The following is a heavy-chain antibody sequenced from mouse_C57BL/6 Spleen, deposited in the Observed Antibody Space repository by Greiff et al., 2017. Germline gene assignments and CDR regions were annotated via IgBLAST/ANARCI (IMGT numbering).Heavy chain of an antibody. Sequence: VQLQQSGTVLARPGASVKMSCKTSGYTFTSYWMHWVQQRPGQGLEWIGAIYPGNSDTSYNQKFTGKAKLTAVTSASDAYMELSSLTNEYSAVYYCTRSLLRSNWYFDVWGTGTTVTVSS. CDR1: GYTFTSYW. D-gene: IGHD1-1*01. CDR3: TRSLLRSNWYFDV. CDR2: IYPGNSDT. V-gene: IGHV1-5*01. J-gene: IGHJ1*03.